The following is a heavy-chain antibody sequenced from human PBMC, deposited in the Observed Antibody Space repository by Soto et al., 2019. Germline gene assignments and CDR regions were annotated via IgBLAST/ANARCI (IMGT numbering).Heavy chain of an antibody. CDR1: GYTFTCYD. V-gene: IGHV1-8*01. J-gene: IGHJ6*02. D-gene: IGHD5-18*01. CDR2: MNPNSGKT. Sequence: AVSVKGPFKAFGYTFTCYDINWVRQATGQVVDWIGWMNPNSGKTGYAQNFQGRVTTTRNTPISKAYMQLTSLRSEDTGVYCCARGRGYSYERDVGGMGVWGQGTTVTVSS. CDR3: ARGRGYSYERDVGGMGV.